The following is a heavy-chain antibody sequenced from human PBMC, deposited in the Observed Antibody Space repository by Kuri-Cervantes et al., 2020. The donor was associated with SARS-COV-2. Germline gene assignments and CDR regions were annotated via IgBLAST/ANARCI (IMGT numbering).Heavy chain of an antibody. J-gene: IGHJ6*02. CDR2: ISYDGSDK. CDR3: ARDPKIAARLRYYYYGMDV. CDR1: GFSFRRYG. D-gene: IGHD6-6*01. V-gene: IGHV3-30*03. Sequence: GESLKISCATSGFSFRRYGMHWVRQAPGKGLEWVAVISYDGSDKFYADSVKGRLTISRDNSRDTLFLQMNNLGPEDTAVYYCARDPKIAARLRYYYYGMDVWGQGTTVTVSS.